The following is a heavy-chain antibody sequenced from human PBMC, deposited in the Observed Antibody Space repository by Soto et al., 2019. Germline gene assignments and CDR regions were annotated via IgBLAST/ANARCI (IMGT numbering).Heavy chain of an antibody. Sequence: SETLSLTCTVYGGSISSYYWSWIRQPPGKGLEWIGYIYYSGSTNYNPSLKSRVTISVDTSKNQFSLKLSSVTAADTAVYYCARRSRSGPYYFDYRGQGTLVTVSS. J-gene: IGHJ4*02. CDR2: IYYSGST. CDR1: GGSISSYY. V-gene: IGHV4-59*08. D-gene: IGHD6-19*01. CDR3: ARRSRSGPYYFDY.